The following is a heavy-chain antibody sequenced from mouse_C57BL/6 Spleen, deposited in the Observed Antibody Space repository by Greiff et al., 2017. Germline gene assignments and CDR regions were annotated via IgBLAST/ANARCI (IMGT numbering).Heavy chain of an antibody. CDR1: GFSLTSYG. J-gene: IGHJ4*01. Sequence: QVHVKQSGPGLVQPSQSLSITCTVSGFSLTSYGVHWVRQSPGKGLEWLGVIWSGGSTDYNAAFISRLSISKDNSKSQVFFKMNSLQADDTAIYYCASTTVVADYAMDYWGQGTSVTVSS. D-gene: IGHD1-1*01. CDR3: ASTTVVADYAMDY. CDR2: IWSGGST. V-gene: IGHV2-2*01.